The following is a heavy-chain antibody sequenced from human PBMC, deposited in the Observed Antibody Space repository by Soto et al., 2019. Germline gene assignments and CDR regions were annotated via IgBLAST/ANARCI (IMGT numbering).Heavy chain of an antibody. CDR2: IHYSGST. CDR1: GGSINSYY. J-gene: IGHJ6*03. CDR3: ARLRVYHTDYYYYFMDV. Sequence: ASETLSLTCTVSGGSINSYYWSWIRQPPGKGLEWIGYIHYSGSTNYNPSLKSRVTISVDTSKNQFSLKLSSVTAADTAVYYCARLRVYHTDYYYYFMDVWGKGTTVTVS. V-gene: IGHV4-59*08. D-gene: IGHD2-8*01.